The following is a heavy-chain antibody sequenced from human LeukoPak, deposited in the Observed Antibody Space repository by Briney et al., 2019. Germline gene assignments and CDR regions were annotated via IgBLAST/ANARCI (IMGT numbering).Heavy chain of an antibody. CDR3: AKGAYDYIEIAYFDY. CDR1: GFSFNNYA. J-gene: IGHJ4*02. Sequence: GGSLRLSCVASGFSFNNYATNWVRQAPGKGLEWVSLIIGSSGSTFYADSVKGRFTISRDKSKNTLYLQMNSLRAEDTAVYYCAKGAYDYIEIAYFDYWGQGSLVTVSS. CDR2: IIGSSGST. D-gene: IGHD5-12*01. V-gene: IGHV3-23*01.